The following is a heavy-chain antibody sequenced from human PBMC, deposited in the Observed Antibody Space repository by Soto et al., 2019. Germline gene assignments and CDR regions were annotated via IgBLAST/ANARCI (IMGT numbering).Heavy chain of an antibody. CDR2: IYHSGNI. CDR3: ARIPSP. V-gene: IGHV4-30-2*01. J-gene: IGHJ5*02. D-gene: IGHD2-21*01. CDR1: GGSISSGGYS. Sequence: QLQLQESGSGLVKPSQTLSLTCAVSGGSISSGGYSWSWIRQPPGKGLEWIGYIYHSGNIYYNPSHKRPVTISVDRSTNQFSLKLSSVTAADTAVYYCARIPSPWGQGTLVTVSS.